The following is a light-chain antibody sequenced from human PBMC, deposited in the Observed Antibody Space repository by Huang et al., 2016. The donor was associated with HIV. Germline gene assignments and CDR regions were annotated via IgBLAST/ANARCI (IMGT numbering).Light chain of an antibody. J-gene: IGKJ5*01. CDR2: GAS. CDR3: QQLNSYPIT. V-gene: IGKV1-9*01. CDR1: QDISTY. Sequence: IQLTQSPSSLSASIGDTVTITCRASQDISTYLAWSQQNPEKAPRLLIHGASTLQSGVPSRFSGSGSGTDFTLTITNLQSEDFASYYCQQLNSYPITFGQGTRLE.